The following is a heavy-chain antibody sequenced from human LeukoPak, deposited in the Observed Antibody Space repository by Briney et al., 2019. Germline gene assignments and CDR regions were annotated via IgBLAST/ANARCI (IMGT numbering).Heavy chain of an antibody. CDR2: INTNTGNP. CDR3: ARVHSYYYGSGSYLRYQYYFDY. Sequence: ASVKVSCKASGYTFTSYAMHWVRQAPGQGLEWMGWINTNTGNPTYAQGFTGRFVFSLDTSVSTAYLQISSLKAEDTAVYYCARVHSYYYGSGSYLRYQYYFDYWGQGTLVTVSS. D-gene: IGHD3-10*01. V-gene: IGHV7-4-1*02. J-gene: IGHJ4*02. CDR1: GYTFTSYA.